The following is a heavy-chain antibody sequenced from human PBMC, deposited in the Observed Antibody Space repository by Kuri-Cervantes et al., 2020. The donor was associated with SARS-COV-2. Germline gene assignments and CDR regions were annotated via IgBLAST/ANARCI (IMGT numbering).Heavy chain of an antibody. CDR1: GYTFTSYG. Sequence: ASVKVSCKASGYTFTSYGIRWVRQAPGQGLEWMGWINPNSGGTNYAQKFQGRVTVTRDTSISTAYMELSRLRSDDTAVYYCAREYSSSWYDYYYGMDVWGQGTTVTVSS. V-gene: IGHV1-2*02. J-gene: IGHJ6*02. CDR2: INPNSGGT. CDR3: AREYSSSWYDYYYGMDV. D-gene: IGHD6-13*01.